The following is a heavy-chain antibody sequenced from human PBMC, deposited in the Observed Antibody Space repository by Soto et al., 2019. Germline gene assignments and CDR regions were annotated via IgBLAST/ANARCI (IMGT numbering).Heavy chain of an antibody. Sequence: QVQLQESGPGLVKPSETLSLTCTVSGDSMSGFYWSWIRQPPGKGLEWIGYINYVGRTSYYSPSLQSRVTISLASSTNQFSLTLRSVTAADTAVYFCARFRRNYFDHWGQGTLVTVSS. V-gene: IGHV4-59*01. CDR2: INYVGRTS. J-gene: IGHJ4*02. D-gene: IGHD3-10*01. CDR1: GDSMSGFY. CDR3: ARFRRNYFDH.